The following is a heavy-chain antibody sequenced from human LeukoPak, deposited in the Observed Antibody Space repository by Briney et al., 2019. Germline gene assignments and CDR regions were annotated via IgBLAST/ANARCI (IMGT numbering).Heavy chain of an antibody. D-gene: IGHD3-22*01. Sequence: ASVKVSCKASGYTFTSYGISWVRQAPGQGLEWMVWISAYNGNTNYAQKLQGRVTMTTDTSTSTAYMELRSLRSDDTAVYYCARDRYYDSSGYSGYWGQGTPVTVSS. V-gene: IGHV1-18*01. CDR3: ARDRYYDSSGYSGY. J-gene: IGHJ4*02. CDR2: ISAYNGNT. CDR1: GYTFTSYG.